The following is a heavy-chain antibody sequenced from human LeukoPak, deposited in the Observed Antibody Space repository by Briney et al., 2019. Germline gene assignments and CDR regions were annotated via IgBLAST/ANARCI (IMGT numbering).Heavy chain of an antibody. J-gene: IGHJ5*02. CDR3: ASSREGDP. V-gene: IGHV4-59*12. D-gene: IGHD5-24*01. Sequence: SETLSLTCTVSGASISSYYWNWIRQPPGKGLEWIGYMHYSGSTNYNPSLKSRVTISVDTSKNQFSLKLSSVTAADTAVYYCASSREGDPWGQGTLVTVSS. CDR1: GASISSYY. CDR2: MHYSGST.